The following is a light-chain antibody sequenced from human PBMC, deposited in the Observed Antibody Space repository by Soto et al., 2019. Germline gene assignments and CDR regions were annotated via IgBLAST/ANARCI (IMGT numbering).Light chain of an antibody. CDR1: QSVDPSY. J-gene: IGKJ1*01. V-gene: IGKV3-20*01. CDR3: QQYGGSAGWT. Sequence: DIVLTQYPGTLSVSPGERATLSCKASQSVDPSYLCWFQQRPGQAPRLLIYGTSNRATGIPDRFSGSGSGTDFTLTISRVAPEDIAVYFCQQYGGSAGWTFGQGTKVDI. CDR2: GTS.